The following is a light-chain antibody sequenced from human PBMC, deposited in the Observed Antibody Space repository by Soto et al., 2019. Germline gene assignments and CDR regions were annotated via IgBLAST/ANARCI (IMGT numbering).Light chain of an antibody. CDR3: SSYTSSSTLV. CDR2: EVS. CDR1: SSDVGGSNY. Sequence: QSVLTQPASVSGSPGQSITISCTGTSSDVGGSNYVSWYQQSPGKAPKLMIYEVSNRPSGVSNRFSASKSGDTASLTISGLQAEDEADYYCSSYTSSSTLVFGGGTKVTVL. V-gene: IGLV2-14*01. J-gene: IGLJ2*01.